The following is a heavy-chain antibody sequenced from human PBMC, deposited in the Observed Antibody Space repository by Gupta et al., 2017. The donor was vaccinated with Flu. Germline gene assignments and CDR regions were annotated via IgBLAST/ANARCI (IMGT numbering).Heavy chain of an antibody. V-gene: IGHV3-13*01. CDR2: IGNGGDT. CDR1: GSTFSIYA. J-gene: IGHJ4*02. Sequence: EVKLVESRGGLVKPGGLMRLSCADYGSTFSIYAMHWVRQATGEGLVWFSGIGNGGDTHYPDSVKGRFTISRENVNNALYLQMDILRAGDTGGYYCVRGRGDRFDYWGQGTLVTVSS. CDR3: VRGRGDRFDY. D-gene: IGHD3-10*01.